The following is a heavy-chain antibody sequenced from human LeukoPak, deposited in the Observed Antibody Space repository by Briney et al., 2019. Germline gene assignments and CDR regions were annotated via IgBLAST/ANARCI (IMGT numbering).Heavy chain of an antibody. V-gene: IGHV4-34*01. CDR1: GGSFSGYY. CDR2: INHSGST. CDR3: ASSLVEVAWSGGMDV. D-gene: IGHD2-15*01. Sequence: PSETLSLTCAVYGGSFSGYYWSWIRQPPGKGLEWIGEINHSGSTNYNPSLKSRVTISVDTSKNQFSLKLSSVTAADTAVYYCASSLVEVAWSGGMDVWGQGTMVTVSS. J-gene: IGHJ6*02.